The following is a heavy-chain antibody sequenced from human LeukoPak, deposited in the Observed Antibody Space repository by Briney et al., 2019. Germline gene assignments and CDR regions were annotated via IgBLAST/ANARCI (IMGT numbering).Heavy chain of an antibody. D-gene: IGHD2-15*01. CDR1: GVSISSYY. J-gene: IGHJ4*02. CDR2: IYTSGST. CDR3: TRDWRYCSGGSCSYYFDY. V-gene: IGHV4-4*07. Sequence: SETLSLTCTVSGVSISSYYWSWIRQPAGKGLEWIGRIYTSGSTNYNPSLNSRVTISVDKSKNHLSLNLSSVTVADTAVYYCTRDWRYCSGGSCSYYFDYWGQGALVTVFS.